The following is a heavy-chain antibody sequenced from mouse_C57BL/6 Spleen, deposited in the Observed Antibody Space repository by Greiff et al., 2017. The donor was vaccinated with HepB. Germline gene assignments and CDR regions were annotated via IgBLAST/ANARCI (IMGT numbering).Heavy chain of an antibody. CDR2: IDPANGNT. CDR1: GFNIKNTY. D-gene: IGHD1-1*01. CDR3: APHYYGSSYSWFAY. V-gene: IGHV14-3*01. Sequence: VQLKQSVAELVRPGASVKLSCTASGFNIKNTYMHWVKQRPEQGLEWIGRIDPANGNTKYAPKFQGKATITADTSSNTAYLQLSSLTSEDTAIYYCAPHYYGSSYSWFAYWGQGTLVTVSA. J-gene: IGHJ3*01.